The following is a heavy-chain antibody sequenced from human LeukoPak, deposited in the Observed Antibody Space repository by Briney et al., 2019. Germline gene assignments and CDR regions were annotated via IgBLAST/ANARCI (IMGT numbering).Heavy chain of an antibody. V-gene: IGHV4-61*02. D-gene: IGHD5-18*01. CDR3: ARGVQLWSVYYYYYYGMDV. CDR2: IYTSGST. Sequence: SQTLSLTCSVSGGSISSGSYYWSWIRQLAGKGLEWIGRIYTSGSTNYNPSLKSRVTISVDTSKNHFSLKLSSVTAADTAVYYCARGVQLWSVYYYYYYGMDVWGQGTTVTVSS. J-gene: IGHJ6*02. CDR1: GGSISSGSYY.